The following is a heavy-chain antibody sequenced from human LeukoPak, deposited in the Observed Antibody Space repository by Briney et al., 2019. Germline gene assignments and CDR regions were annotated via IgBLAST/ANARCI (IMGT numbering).Heavy chain of an antibody. D-gene: IGHD1-26*01. CDR1: GFTFSTYA. CDR2: ISGSGANT. CDR3: AKDPRALYSGSYYFDY. Sequence: GGSLRLSCAASGFTFSTYAMSWVRQAPGKGLEWVSTISGSGANTYYADSVRGRFTISRDNSKNTLYLQMNSLRAEDTAVYYCAKDPRALYSGSYYFDYWGQGTLVTVSS. V-gene: IGHV3-23*01. J-gene: IGHJ4*02.